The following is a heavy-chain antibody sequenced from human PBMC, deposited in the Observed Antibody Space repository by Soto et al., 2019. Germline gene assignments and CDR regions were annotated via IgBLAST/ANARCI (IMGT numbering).Heavy chain of an antibody. CDR3: ARARTQTHYDFWSGITE. J-gene: IGHJ4*02. Sequence: GGSLRLSCAASGFTVSSNYMSWVRQAPGKGLEWVSVIYSGGSTYYADSVKGRFTISRDNSKNTLYLQMNSLRAEDTAVYYCARARTQTHYDFWSGITEWGQGTLVTVYS. D-gene: IGHD3-3*01. CDR2: IYSGGST. CDR1: GFTVSSNY. V-gene: IGHV3-53*01.